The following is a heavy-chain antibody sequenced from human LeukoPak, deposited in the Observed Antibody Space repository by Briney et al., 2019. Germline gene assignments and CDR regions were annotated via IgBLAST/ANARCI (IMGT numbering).Heavy chain of an antibody. CDR1: GYRLTNNW. J-gene: IGHJ4*02. CDR3: VRFGLTSSLDY. D-gene: IGHD6-13*01. CDR2: IYPGDSDT. V-gene: IGHV5-51*01. Sequence: SGESLKISCKISGYRLTNNWIGWVRQVPGKGLKWMGLIYPGDSDTRYSPSFQGQVTFSVDASISTAYLQLSGLRASDTAIYYCVRFGLTSSLDYWGQGTLVTVSS.